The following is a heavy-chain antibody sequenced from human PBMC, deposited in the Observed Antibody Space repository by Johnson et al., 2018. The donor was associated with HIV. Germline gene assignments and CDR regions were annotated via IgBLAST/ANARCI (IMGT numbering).Heavy chain of an antibody. Sequence: VQLVESGGGLVQPGRSLRLSCAASGFTFDDYAMHWVRQAPGKGLEWVSGISWHSGSIGYADSVRGRFTISRDNAKNSLYLQVNSLRADDTALYYCAKVFKVRVAGAFDIWGQGTMVTVSS. CDR3: AKVFKVRVAGAFDI. J-gene: IGHJ3*02. CDR1: GFTFDDYA. CDR2: ISWHSGSI. V-gene: IGHV3-9*01. D-gene: IGHD6-19*01.